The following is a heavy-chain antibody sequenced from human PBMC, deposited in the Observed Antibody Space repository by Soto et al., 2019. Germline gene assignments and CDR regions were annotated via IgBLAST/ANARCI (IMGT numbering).Heavy chain of an antibody. CDR2: IYYSGST. D-gene: IGHD3-10*01. CDR1: GGSISSYY. CDR3: ARHGENRTGYYYYYMDV. J-gene: IGHJ6*03. Sequence: SETLSLTCTVSGGSISSYYWSWIRQPPGKGLEWIGYIYYSGSTNYNPSLKSRVTISVDTSKNQFSLKLSSVTAADTAVYYCARHGENRTGYYYYYMDVWGKGTTVTVSS. V-gene: IGHV4-59*08.